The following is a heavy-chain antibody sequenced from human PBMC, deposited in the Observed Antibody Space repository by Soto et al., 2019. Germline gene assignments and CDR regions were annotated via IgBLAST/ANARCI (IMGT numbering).Heavy chain of an antibody. CDR3: ARAWYSSSWYEDY. Sequence: QVQLQESGPGLVKPSETLSLTCTVSGDSISSHYWSWIRQPAGKGLEWIGRIYPSGSTNYNPSLNSRVTISVDTSKNQFSPRLSSVTAADTAVYYCARAWYSSSWYEDYWGRGTLVTVSS. D-gene: IGHD6-13*01. CDR1: GDSISSHY. J-gene: IGHJ4*02. CDR2: IYPSGST. V-gene: IGHV4-4*07.